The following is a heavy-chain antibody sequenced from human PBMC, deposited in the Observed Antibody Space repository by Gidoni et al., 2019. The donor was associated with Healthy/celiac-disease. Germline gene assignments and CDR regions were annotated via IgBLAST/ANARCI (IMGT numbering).Heavy chain of an antibody. D-gene: IGHD1-26*01. V-gene: IGHV1-46*01. J-gene: IGHJ3*02. CDR2: INPSGGST. Sequence: QVQLVQSGAEVKKHGASVKVSCKASGYTFTSYYMHWVRQDTGQALEGMGIINPSGGSTSYAQKFQGRVTMTRDTSTSTVYMELSSLRSEDTAVYYCARDEAGATGDAFDIWGQGTMVTVSS. CDR3: ARDEAGATGDAFDI. CDR1: GYTFTSYY.